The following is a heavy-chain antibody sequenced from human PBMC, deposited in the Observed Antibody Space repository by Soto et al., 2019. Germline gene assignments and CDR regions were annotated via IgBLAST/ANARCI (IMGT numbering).Heavy chain of an antibody. CDR2: ISGSDGKT. J-gene: IGHJ4*02. CDR1: GFSFGSYA. V-gene: IGHV3-23*01. Sequence: GGSLRLSCAASGFSFGSYALSWVRQAPGKGLEWVSTISGSDGKTFYADSVKDRFSISRDTSQSTLYLQMNSLRADDTAMYYCARWSYLDYWGQGTRVTVSS. D-gene: IGHD3-3*01. CDR3: ARWSYLDY.